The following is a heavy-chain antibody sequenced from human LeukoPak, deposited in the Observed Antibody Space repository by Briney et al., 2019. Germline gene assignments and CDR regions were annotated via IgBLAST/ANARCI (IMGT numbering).Heavy chain of an antibody. CDR3: ARGTAYYGSGSNLNT. V-gene: IGHV1-2*02. CDR1: GYTFTVYY. Sequence: ASVKVSCKASGYTFTVYYINWVRQAPGQGLEWMGWINPNSGGTNYAQKFQGRVTMTRDTSITTAYMELSSLRFDDTAVYYCARGTAYYGSGSNLNTWGQGTLVTVSS. D-gene: IGHD3-10*01. CDR2: INPNSGGT. J-gene: IGHJ4*02.